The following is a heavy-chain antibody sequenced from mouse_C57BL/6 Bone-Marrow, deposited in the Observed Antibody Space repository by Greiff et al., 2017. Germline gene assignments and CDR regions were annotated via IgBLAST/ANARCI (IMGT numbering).Heavy chain of an antibody. J-gene: IGHJ2*01. Sequence: QVQLQQPGAELVMPGASVKLSCKASGYTFTSYWMHWVKQRPGQGREWIGELDPSDSYTNSNQKFKGKSTLTVDKSSCTAYMQLSSLTSEDSAVYYCALTTVVAGFDYWGQGTTLTVSS. V-gene: IGHV1-69*01. CDR2: LDPSDSYT. CDR1: GYTFTSYW. D-gene: IGHD1-1*01. CDR3: ALTTVVAGFDY.